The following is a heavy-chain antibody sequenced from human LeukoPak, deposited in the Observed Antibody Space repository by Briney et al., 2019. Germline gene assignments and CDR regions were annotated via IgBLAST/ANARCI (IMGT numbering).Heavy chain of an antibody. V-gene: IGHV4-61*02. CDR3: ARDKAAAGTGQLYY. D-gene: IGHD6-13*01. J-gene: IGHJ4*02. CDR1: GDSISSGSFY. Sequence: SQTLSLTCSVSGDSISSGSFYWSWIRQPAGRGLEWIGRIYPSGSTNYNPSLESRVTISVDTSKNQFSLKLSSVTAADTAVYYCARDKAAAGTGQLYYWGQGTLVTVSS. CDR2: IYPSGST.